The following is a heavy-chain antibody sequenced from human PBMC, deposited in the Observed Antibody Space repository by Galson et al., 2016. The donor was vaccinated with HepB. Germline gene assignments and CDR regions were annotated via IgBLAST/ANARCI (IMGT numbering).Heavy chain of an antibody. D-gene: IGHD2-21*01. V-gene: IGHV1-18*01. CDR3: ARDVVGDGAIVMDV. J-gene: IGHJ6*02. CDR1: GYIFSNYG. CDR2: ISVYNGNI. Sequence: SVKVSCKASGYIFSNYGISWVRQVPGQGLEWMGWISVYNGNIKYAKKFQGRVSLKTDTSTSTGYMELRSLRSDDTAKYSCARDVVGDGAIVMDVWGQGTTVIVSS.